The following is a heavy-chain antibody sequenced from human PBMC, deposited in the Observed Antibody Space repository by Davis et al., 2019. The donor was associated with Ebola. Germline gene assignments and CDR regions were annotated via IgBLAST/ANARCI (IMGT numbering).Heavy chain of an antibody. CDR2: INPNSGGT. Sequence: ASVKVSCKAVGDTLTSYAMTWVRQAPGQGLEWMGRINPNSGGTSYAQRFQGRVTMTRDSSISTAYMELSGLTSDDTAVYYCATARGYTSSWYGDAFDVWGQGTMVTVSS. V-gene: IGHV1-2*06. CDR3: ATARGYTSSWYGDAFDV. CDR1: GDTLTSYA. D-gene: IGHD6-13*01. J-gene: IGHJ3*01.